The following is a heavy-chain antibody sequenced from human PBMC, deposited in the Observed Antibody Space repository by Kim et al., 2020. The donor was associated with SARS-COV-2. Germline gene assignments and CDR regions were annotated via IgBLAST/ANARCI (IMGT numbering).Heavy chain of an antibody. J-gene: IGHJ4*02. CDR3: VKDPWSSSGWLFDY. V-gene: IGHV3-64D*09. D-gene: IGHD6-19*01. Sequence: ADSVKGRFTSSRDNSKNTLYLQMSSLRAEDTAVYYCVKDPWSSSGWLFDYWGQGTLVTVSS.